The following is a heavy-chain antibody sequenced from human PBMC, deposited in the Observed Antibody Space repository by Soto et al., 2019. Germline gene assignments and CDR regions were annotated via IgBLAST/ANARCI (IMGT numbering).Heavy chain of an antibody. D-gene: IGHD5-18*01. Sequence: QVQLQESGPGLVKPSETLSLTCIVSGVSISSYYWSWIRQPPGKGLEWIGYIYYSGSTNYNPSLTSRVTISVDTSKNQFSLKLSSVTAADTAVYYCARHRYSYGVYYFDYWGQGTLVTVSS. CDR1: GVSISSYY. CDR3: ARHRYSYGVYYFDY. V-gene: IGHV4-59*08. J-gene: IGHJ4*02. CDR2: IYYSGST.